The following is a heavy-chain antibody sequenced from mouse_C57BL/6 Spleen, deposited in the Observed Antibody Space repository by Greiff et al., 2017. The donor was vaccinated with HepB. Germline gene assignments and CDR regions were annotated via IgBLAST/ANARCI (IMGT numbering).Heavy chain of an antibody. D-gene: IGHD4-1*01. J-gene: IGHJ4*01. Sequence: QVQLQQSGAELVRPGTSVKVSCKASGYAFTNYLIEWVKQRPGQGLEWIGVINPGSGGTNYNEKFKGKATLTADKSSSPAYMQLSSLTSEDSAVYICAREGTGGAMDYWGQGTSVTVSS. CDR3: AREGTGGAMDY. V-gene: IGHV1-54*01. CDR1: GYAFTNYL. CDR2: INPGSGGT.